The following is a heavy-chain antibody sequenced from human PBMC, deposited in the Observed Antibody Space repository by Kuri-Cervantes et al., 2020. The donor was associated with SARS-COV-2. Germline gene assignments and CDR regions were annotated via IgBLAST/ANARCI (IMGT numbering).Heavy chain of an antibody. CDR3: ARGGYDFWSDPQVQQYYMDV. Sequence: SETLSLTCTVSGGSISSYYWSWIRQPAGKGLEWIGYIYYSGSTNYNPSLKSRVTISVDTSKNQFSLKLSSVTAADTAVYYCARGGYDFWSDPQVQQYYMDVWGKGTTVTVSS. J-gene: IGHJ6*03. V-gene: IGHV4-59*12. CDR2: IYYSGST. D-gene: IGHD3-3*01. CDR1: GGSISSYY.